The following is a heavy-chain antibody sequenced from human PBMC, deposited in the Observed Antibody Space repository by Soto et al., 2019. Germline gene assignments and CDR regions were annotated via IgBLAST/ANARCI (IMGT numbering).Heavy chain of an antibody. Sequence: ASVKVSCKASGGTFSSYAISWVRQAPGQGLEWMGGIIPIFGTANYAQKFRGRVTITADKSTSTAYMELSSLRSEDTAVYYCARDSNRGMRYYASSGYYYWGQGTLVIVSS. V-gene: IGHV1-69*06. CDR2: IIPIFGTA. D-gene: IGHD3-22*01. CDR3: ARDSNRGMRYYASSGYYY. CDR1: GGTFSSYA. J-gene: IGHJ4*02.